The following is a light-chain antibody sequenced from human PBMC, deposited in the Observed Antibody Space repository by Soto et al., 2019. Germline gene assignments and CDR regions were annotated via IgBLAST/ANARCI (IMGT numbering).Light chain of an antibody. J-gene: IGKJ3*01. CDR2: GAS. CDR3: QPSYSTPRT. V-gene: IGKV3-15*01. Sequence: EIVMTQSPATLSVSPGERAPLSCLASQSVSSNLAWYQQKPGQAPRLLIYGASTRATGITARFSGSGSGTDFTITISSLQPEDFATYYCQPSYSTPRTVGPGTKVEIK. CDR1: QSVSSN.